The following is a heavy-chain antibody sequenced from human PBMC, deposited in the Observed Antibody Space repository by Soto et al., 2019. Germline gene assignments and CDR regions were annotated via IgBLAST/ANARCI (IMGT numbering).Heavy chain of an antibody. CDR3: AKAFPTYYDILTGYYMGAFDI. Sequence: GGSLRLSCAASGFTFSSYGMSWVRQAPGKGLEWVSGIYAGADGTYYADSVKGRFTISRDNSKNTLYLQMNSLRAEDTAVYYCAKAFPTYYDILTGYYMGAFDIWGQGTMVTVSS. CDR2: IYAGADGT. V-gene: IGHV3-23*01. J-gene: IGHJ3*02. D-gene: IGHD3-9*01. CDR1: GFTFSSYG.